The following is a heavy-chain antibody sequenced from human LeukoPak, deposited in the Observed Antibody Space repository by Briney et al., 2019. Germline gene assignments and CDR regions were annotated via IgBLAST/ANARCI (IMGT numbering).Heavy chain of an antibody. J-gene: IGHJ6*03. Sequence: ASVKVSCKASGYTLTGYYMHWVRQAPGQGLEWMGWINPSSGGTNYAQKFQGRVTMTRDTSISTAYMELSRLRSDDTAVYYCARRSPPWLPNDTDDYYYYYMDVWGKGTTVTVSS. CDR1: GYTLTGYY. D-gene: IGHD6-19*01. V-gene: IGHV1-2*02. CDR2: INPSSGGT. CDR3: ARRSPPWLPNDTDDYYYYYMDV.